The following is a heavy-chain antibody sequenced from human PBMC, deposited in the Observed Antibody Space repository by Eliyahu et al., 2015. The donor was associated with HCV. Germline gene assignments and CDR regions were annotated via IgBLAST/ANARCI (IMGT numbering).Heavy chain of an antibody. D-gene: IGHD3-9*01. V-gene: IGHV3-30-3*01. CDR3: ARGFSSRYFDPNNPLDY. CDR2: ISYDGSNK. CDR1: GFTFSSYA. J-gene: IGHJ4*02. Sequence: QVQLVESGGGVVQPGRSLRLSCAASGFTFSSYAMHWVXQAPGKGLEWVAVISYDGSNKYYADSVKGRFTISRDNSKNTLYLQMNSLRAEDTAVYYCARGFSSRYFDPNNPLDYWGQGTLVTVSS.